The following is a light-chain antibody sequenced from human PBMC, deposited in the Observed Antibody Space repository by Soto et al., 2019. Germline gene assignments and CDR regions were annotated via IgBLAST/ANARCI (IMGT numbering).Light chain of an antibody. CDR2: GAS. V-gene: IGKV3-20*01. Sequence: EIVLTQSPGTLSLSPGERATLSCRASQSVSSSSLAWYQQKPGQAPRLLIYGASSRATGIPDRFSGSGSGTDFTLTISILEPEDFAVYYCQQYESSPLTFGQGTKVEIK. J-gene: IGKJ1*01. CDR1: QSVSSSS. CDR3: QQYESSPLT.